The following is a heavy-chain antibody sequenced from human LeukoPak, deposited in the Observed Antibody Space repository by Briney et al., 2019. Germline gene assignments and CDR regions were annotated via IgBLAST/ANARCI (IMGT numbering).Heavy chain of an antibody. CDR3: ARTYDFGRGPPGDAFDN. CDR2: IDAQSGIT. D-gene: IGHD3-3*01. V-gene: IGHV3-48*01. CDR1: GFTFTIFG. Sequence: PGGSLRLSCAASGFTFTIFGFNWVRQAPGKVPEWVSYIDAQSGITYYADSVQGRITISRDNAQQSVFLQMNSLRADDTAVYYCARTYDFGRGPPGDAFDNWGPGTLVTVSS. J-gene: IGHJ3*02.